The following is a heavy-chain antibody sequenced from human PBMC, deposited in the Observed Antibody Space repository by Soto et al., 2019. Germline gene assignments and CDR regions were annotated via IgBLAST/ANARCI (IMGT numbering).Heavy chain of an antibody. Sequence: ASVKVSSKPPGNTFTSFGTTWGRQPPEQGLEWLGWISAYNGNTNYAQKPQGRVTMTTDTSTSTAYMELRSLRSDDTAVYYCARMGYYDSSGYPYYYYGMDVWGQGTTVTVSS. J-gene: IGHJ6*02. D-gene: IGHD3-22*01. CDR1: GNTFTSFG. CDR2: ISAYNGNT. V-gene: IGHV1-18*01. CDR3: ARMGYYDSSGYPYYYYGMDV.